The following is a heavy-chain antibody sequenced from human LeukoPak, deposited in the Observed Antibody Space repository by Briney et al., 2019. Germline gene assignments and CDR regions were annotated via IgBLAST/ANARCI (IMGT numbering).Heavy chain of an antibody. CDR3: ARVGRYCRGGSCDYYYYGMDV. J-gene: IGHJ6*01. CDR2: INPNSGGT. V-gene: IGHV1-2*02. Sequence: SVKASCKASGYTFTGYYMHWVRQAPGHRRECMGWINPNSGGTNYAQKFQGRVTMTRDTSISTAYMELSRLRSDDTAVYYCARVGRYCRGGSCDYYYYGMDVWGQGTTVTVSS. D-gene: IGHD2-15*01. CDR1: GYTFTGYY.